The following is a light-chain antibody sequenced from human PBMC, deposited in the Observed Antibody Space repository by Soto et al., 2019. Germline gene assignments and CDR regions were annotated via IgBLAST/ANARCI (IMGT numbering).Light chain of an antibody. Sequence: EIVLTQSPGTLSLSPGERATLAGSASQSVSISYLAWYQQKPGQAPRLLIYGASSRATVVPDRFSGSGSGTDFTLTISRLEPEDFAVYYCQQYGSSPSWTFGQGTKVDIK. CDR2: GAS. CDR3: QQYGSSPSWT. CDR1: QSVSISY. V-gene: IGKV3-20*01. J-gene: IGKJ1*01.